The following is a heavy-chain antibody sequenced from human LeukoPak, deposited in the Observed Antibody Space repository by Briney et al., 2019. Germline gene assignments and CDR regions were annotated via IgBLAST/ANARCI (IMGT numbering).Heavy chain of an antibody. CDR1: GFTFNNYI. J-gene: IGHJ4*02. CDR2: ISSGSGTM. D-gene: IGHD5-18*01. V-gene: IGHV3-48*02. CDR3: ARAVLGYSWVYDY. Sequence: GRSLRLPCAASGFTFNNYIMTWARQAPGRGLEWVSYISSGSGTMYYADSVKGRFTISRDNAKKSLYLQMNSLRDEDTAVYYCARAVLGYSWVYDYWGQGTLVTVSS.